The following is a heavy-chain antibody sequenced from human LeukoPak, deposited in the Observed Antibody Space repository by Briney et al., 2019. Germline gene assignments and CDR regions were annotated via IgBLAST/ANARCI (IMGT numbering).Heavy chain of an antibody. D-gene: IGHD3-10*01. CDR1: GGSISSYY. Sequence: SETLSLTCTVSGGSISSYYWSWIRQPPGKGLEWIGYIYYSGSTNYNPSLKSRVTISVDTSKNQFSLKLSSVTAADTAVYYCARARGRFGEFDYWGQGTLVTVSS. J-gene: IGHJ4*02. CDR2: IYYSGST. V-gene: IGHV4-59*12. CDR3: ARARGRFGEFDY.